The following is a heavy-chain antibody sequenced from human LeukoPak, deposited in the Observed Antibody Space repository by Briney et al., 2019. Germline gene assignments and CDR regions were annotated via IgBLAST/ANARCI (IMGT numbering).Heavy chain of an antibody. CDR1: GGSISSSSYY. D-gene: IGHD6-19*01. J-gene: IGHJ4*02. Sequence: SETLSLTCTVSGGSISSSSYYWGWIRQPPGKGLEWIGSIYHSGSTYYNPSLKSRVTISVDTSKNQFSLKLSSVTAADTAVYYCARGHKYSSGWYGASTPPRNHYYFDYWGQGTLVTVSS. CDR2: IYHSGST. CDR3: ARGHKYSSGWYGASTPPRNHYYFDY. V-gene: IGHV4-39*07.